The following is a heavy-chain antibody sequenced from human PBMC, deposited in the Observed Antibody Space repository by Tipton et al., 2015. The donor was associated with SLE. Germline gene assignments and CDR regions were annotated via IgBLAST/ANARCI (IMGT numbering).Heavy chain of an antibody. CDR3: ARDPPVGATSYWYFDL. V-gene: IGHV4-34*01. J-gene: IGHJ2*01. Sequence: TLSLTCAVYGGSFSGYYWSWIRQPPGKGLGWVGEINHSGSTNYNPSLKSRVTISVDTSKNQFSLKLSSVTAADTAVYYCARDPPVGATSYWYFDLWGRGTLVTVSS. D-gene: IGHD1-26*01. CDR2: INHSGST. CDR1: GGSFSGYY.